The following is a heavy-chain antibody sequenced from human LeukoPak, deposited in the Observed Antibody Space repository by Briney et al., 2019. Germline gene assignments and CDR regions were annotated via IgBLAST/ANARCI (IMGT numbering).Heavy chain of an antibody. D-gene: IGHD2-2*01. J-gene: IGHJ5*02. Sequence: PSETLSLTCTVSGGSISSADYYWNWIRQPPGKGLEWIGYIYYSGSTSSNPSLKSRVTISLDTSKNQFSLKLNSVTAADTAVYYCARQQLLWSNWFDPWGQGTLVTVSS. V-gene: IGHV4-30-4*08. CDR1: GGSISSADYY. CDR2: IYYSGST. CDR3: ARQQLLWSNWFDP.